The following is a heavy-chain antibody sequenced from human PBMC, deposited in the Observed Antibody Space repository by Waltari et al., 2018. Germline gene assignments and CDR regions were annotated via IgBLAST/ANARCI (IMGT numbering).Heavy chain of an antibody. V-gene: IGHV4-4*09. Sequence: QAQLQESGPGLVKPSETLSLTCTVSGGSISSYYWSWIRQPPGKGLEWIGYIYTSGSTNYSPSLKGRVTISVDTSKNQFSLKLSAVTAADTAVYYCARVKQWLVLPYYYYYMDVWGKGTTVTVSS. CDR2: IYTSGST. J-gene: IGHJ6*03. CDR3: ARVKQWLVLPYYYYYMDV. D-gene: IGHD6-19*01. CDR1: GGSISSYY.